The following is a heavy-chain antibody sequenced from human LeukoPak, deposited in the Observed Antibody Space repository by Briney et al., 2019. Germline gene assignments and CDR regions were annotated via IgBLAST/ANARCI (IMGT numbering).Heavy chain of an antibody. CDR3: AKDRVRGYSYGYWDY. V-gene: IGHV3-23*01. J-gene: IGHJ4*02. CDR2: ISGSGGST. CDR1: GFKFSDHY. Sequence: GGSLRLSCAASGFKFSDHYIDWVRQAPGKGLEWVSAISGSGGSTYYADSVKGRFTISRDNSKNTLYLQMNSLRAEDTAVYYCAKDRVRGYSYGYWDYWGQGTLVTVSS. D-gene: IGHD5-18*01.